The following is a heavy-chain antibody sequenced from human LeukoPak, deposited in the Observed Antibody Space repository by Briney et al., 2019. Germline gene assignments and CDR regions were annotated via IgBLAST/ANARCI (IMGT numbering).Heavy chain of an antibody. Sequence: GGSLRLSCAASGFALNSYSLSWVRQAPGKGLEWVSSISSTSAYIYYADSVKGRFTISRDNAKNSLYLQMNSLRAEDTAVYYCARDNCGGDCPYYYYYGMDVWGQGTTVTVSS. V-gene: IGHV3-21*01. D-gene: IGHD2-21*02. CDR1: GFALNSYS. CDR3: ARDNCGGDCPYYYYYGMDV. CDR2: ISSTSAYI. J-gene: IGHJ6*02.